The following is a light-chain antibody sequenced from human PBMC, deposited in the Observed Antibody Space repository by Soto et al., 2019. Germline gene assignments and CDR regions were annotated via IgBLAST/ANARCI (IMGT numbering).Light chain of an antibody. CDR3: AAWDDSLNGPV. J-gene: IGLJ2*01. CDR1: SSNIGSNT. Sequence: QSVLTQPPSASGTPGQRVTISCSGSSSNIGSNTVNWYQQLPGTAPKLLIYSNNQRPSGVPDRFSGSQSGTSASLAISGLQSEYEADYYCAAWDDSLNGPVFGGGTKLTVL. V-gene: IGLV1-44*01. CDR2: SNN.